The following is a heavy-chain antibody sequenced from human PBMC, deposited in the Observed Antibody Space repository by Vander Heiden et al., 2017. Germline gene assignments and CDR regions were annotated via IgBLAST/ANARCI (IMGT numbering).Heavy chain of an antibody. V-gene: IGHV3-49*05. Sequence: EVQLVESGGGLVKPGRYLSLSCTASGFTFGDYAMSWFRQAPGKGLEWVGFIRSKAYGGTTEYAASVKGRFTISRDDSKSIAYLQMNSLKTEDTAVYYCTRDQGDYGDSPNFDYWGQGTLVTVSS. J-gene: IGHJ4*02. CDR2: IRSKAYGGTT. CDR3: TRDQGDYGDSPNFDY. D-gene: IGHD4-17*01. CDR1: GFTFGDYA.